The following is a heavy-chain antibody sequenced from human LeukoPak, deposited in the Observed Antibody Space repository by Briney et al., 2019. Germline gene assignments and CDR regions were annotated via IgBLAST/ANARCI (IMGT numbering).Heavy chain of an antibody. D-gene: IGHD3-16*01. V-gene: IGHV1-2*06. Sequence: GASVKVSCKASEYTFTGYYMHWVRQAPGQGLEWMGRINHNSGGTNYAQKFQGRVTMTRDTSISTAYMELSRLRSEDTAVYYCARVGEHLSYDYWGQGTLVTVSS. CDR3: ARVGEHLSYDY. J-gene: IGHJ4*02. CDR1: EYTFTGYY. CDR2: INHNSGGT.